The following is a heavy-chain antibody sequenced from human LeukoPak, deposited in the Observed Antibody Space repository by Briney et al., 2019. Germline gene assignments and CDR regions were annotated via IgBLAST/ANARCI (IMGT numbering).Heavy chain of an antibody. J-gene: IGHJ4*02. D-gene: IGHD3-22*01. V-gene: IGHV4-4*07. Sequence: KPSETLSLTCIVSGGSISGYYWNWIRHPAGKGLEWLGRMYASGSTNYNPSLKSRVTMSVDMSKNQFSLKLTSVTAADTAVYYCARELAGDSSGYYYGGGPIDYWGQGTLVTVSS. CDR3: ARELAGDSSGYYYGGGPIDY. CDR1: GGSISGYY. CDR2: MYASGST.